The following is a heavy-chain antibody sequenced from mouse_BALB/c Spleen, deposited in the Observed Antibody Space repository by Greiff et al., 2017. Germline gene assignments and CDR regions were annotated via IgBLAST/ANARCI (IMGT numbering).Heavy chain of an antibody. Sequence: EVKLVESGGGLVQPGGSRKLSCAASGFTFSSFGMHWVRQAPEKGLEWVAYISSGSSTIYYADTVKGRFTISRDNPKNTLFLQMTSLRSEDTAMYYCARPNGGGTGDLDYWGQGTTLTVSS. CDR2: ISSGSSTI. CDR3: ARPNGGGTGDLDY. CDR1: GFTFSSFG. J-gene: IGHJ2*01. V-gene: IGHV5-17*02. D-gene: IGHD4-1*01.